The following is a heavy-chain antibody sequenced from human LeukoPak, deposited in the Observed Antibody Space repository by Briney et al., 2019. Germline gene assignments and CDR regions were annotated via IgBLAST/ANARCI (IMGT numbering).Heavy chain of an antibody. CDR1: GGSISSSSYY. J-gene: IGHJ4*02. CDR3: ARDAVGDSFDY. V-gene: IGHV4-39*07. Sequence: PSETLSLTCTVSGGSISSSSYYWGWIRQPPGKGLEWIGSIYYSGSTYYNPSLKSRVTISVDTSKNQFSLKLSSVTAADTAVYYCARDAVGDSFDYWGQGTLVTVSS. D-gene: IGHD3-10*01. CDR2: IYYSGST.